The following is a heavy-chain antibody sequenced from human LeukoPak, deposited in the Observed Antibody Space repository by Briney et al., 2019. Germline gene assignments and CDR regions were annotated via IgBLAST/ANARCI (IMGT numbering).Heavy chain of an antibody. J-gene: IGHJ4*02. CDR1: GFTFSSYG. Sequence: GGSLRLSCAASGFTFSSYGMLWVRQAPGKGLEWVAVIWYDGSNKYYADSVKGRFTISRDNSKNTLYLQMNSLRAEDTAVYYCARGRDRSFYFDYWGQGTLVTVSS. CDR2: IWYDGSNK. V-gene: IGHV3-33*01. D-gene: IGHD5-24*01. CDR3: ARGRDRSFYFDY.